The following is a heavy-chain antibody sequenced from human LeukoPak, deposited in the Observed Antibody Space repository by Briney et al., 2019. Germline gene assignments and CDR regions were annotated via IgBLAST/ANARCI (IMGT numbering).Heavy chain of an antibody. CDR3: ARSITMIPVD. CDR2: ISSSSSTI. Sequence: GGSLRLSCVASGFTFSTYTMNWVRQAPGKGLEWVSYISSSSSTIYYADSVKGRFTISRDNAKNSLYLQMNSLRAEDTAVYYCARSITMIPVDWGQGTLVTVSS. J-gene: IGHJ4*02. V-gene: IGHV3-48*01. CDR1: GFTFSTYT. D-gene: IGHD3-22*01.